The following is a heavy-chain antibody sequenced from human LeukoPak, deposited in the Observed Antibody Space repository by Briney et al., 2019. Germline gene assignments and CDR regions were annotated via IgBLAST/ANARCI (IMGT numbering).Heavy chain of an antibody. D-gene: IGHD3-22*01. V-gene: IGHV4-59*08. CDR1: GGSISSYY. J-gene: IGHJ5*02. CDR2: IYYSGST. CDR3: ARATGWAYYYDSNQFDP. Sequence: SETLSLTCTVSGGSISSYYWSWIRQPPGKGLEWIGYIYYSGSTNYNPSLKSRVTISVDTSKNQFSLKLSSVTAADTAVYYCARATGWAYYYDSNQFDPWGQGTLVTVSS.